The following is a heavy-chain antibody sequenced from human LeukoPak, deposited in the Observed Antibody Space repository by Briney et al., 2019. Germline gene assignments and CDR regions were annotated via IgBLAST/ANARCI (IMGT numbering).Heavy chain of an antibody. CDR3: AKGGEYSSGWVYFDY. J-gene: IGHJ4*02. D-gene: IGHD6-19*01. CDR1: GFTFDDYA. V-gene: IGHV3-9*01. CDR2: VSWNSGSI. Sequence: GRSLRLSCAASGFTFDDYAMHWVRQAPGKGLEWVSSVSWNSGSIVYADSVKGRFTISRDNAKNSLYLQMNSLRAEDTALYYCAKGGEYSSGWVYFDYWGQGTLVAVSS.